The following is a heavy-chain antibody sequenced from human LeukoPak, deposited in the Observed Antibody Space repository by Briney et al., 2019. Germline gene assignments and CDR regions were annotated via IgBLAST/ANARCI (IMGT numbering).Heavy chain of an antibody. CDR2: IYTSGST. J-gene: IGHJ4*02. V-gene: IGHV4-4*07. CDR3: ARDRTIFGVDY. D-gene: IGHD3-3*01. CDR1: GGSISSYY. Sequence: SETLSLTCTVSGGSISSYYWSWIRQPAGKGPEWIGRIYTSGSTNYNPSLKSRVTMSVDTSKNQFSLKLSSVTAADTAVYCCARDRTIFGVDYWGQGTLVTVSS.